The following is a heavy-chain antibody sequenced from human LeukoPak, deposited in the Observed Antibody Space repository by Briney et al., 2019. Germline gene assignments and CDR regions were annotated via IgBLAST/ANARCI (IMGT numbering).Heavy chain of an antibody. V-gene: IGHV1-18*01. CDR3: ARGPLLTAYRYYFDY. CDR1: GYTFTSYG. CDR2: ISAYNGNT. J-gene: IGHJ4*02. Sequence: ASVKVSCKASGYTFTSYGISRVRQAPGQGLEWMGWISAYNGNTNYAQKLQGRVTMTTDTSTSTAYMELRSLRSDDTAVYYCARGPLLTAYRYYFDYWGQGTLVTVSS. D-gene: IGHD3-9*01.